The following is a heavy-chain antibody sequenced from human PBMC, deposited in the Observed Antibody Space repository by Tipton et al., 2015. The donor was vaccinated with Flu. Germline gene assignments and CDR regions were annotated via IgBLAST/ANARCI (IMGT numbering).Heavy chain of an antibody. D-gene: IGHD1-7*01. Sequence: SLRLSCAASGFTVSSNFMTWVRQAPGKGLEWVSVIYSGGTTNYADSVKGRFTISRDSSKNTLYLQMNSLRGEATAVYYCAKGLELHWGPGILVTVSS. CDR2: IYSGGTT. J-gene: IGHJ4*02. CDR1: GFTVSSNF. V-gene: IGHV3-53*01. CDR3: AKGLELH.